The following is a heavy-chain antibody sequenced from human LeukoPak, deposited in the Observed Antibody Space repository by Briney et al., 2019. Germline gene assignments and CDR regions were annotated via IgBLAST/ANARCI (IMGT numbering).Heavy chain of an antibody. CDR3: ARERTTIVSGTTIGAY. CDR1: GFTFSSYE. J-gene: IGHJ4*02. V-gene: IGHV3-48*03. CDR2: ISSSGSTI. Sequence: GGSLRLSCAASGFTFSSYEMNWVRQAPGKGLEWVPYISSSGSTIYYADSVKGRLTISRDNAKNLVFLQMNSLRADDTAVYYCARERTTIVSGTTIGAYWGQGTLVTVSS. D-gene: IGHD1-7*01.